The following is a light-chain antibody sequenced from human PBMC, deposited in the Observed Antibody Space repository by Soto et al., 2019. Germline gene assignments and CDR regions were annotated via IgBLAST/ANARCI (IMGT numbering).Light chain of an antibody. V-gene: IGKV1-5*01. Sequence: DIQMTQSPSTLSASVGDRVTITCRASQSISSWLAWYQQKPGKAPKLLIYDASSLESGVPSRFSGSGSGTEFTLTIISLQPDDFATYCCQQYNSYSYTFGQGTKLEIK. CDR3: QQYNSYSYT. CDR2: DAS. CDR1: QSISSW. J-gene: IGKJ2*01.